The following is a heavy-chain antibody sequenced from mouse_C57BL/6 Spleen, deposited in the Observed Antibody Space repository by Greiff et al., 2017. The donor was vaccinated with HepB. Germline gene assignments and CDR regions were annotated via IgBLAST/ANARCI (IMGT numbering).Heavy chain of an antibody. Sequence: QVQLQQPGAELVMPGASVKLSCKASGYTFTSYWMHWVKQRPGQGLEWIGEIDPSDSYTNYNQKFKGKSTLTVDKSSSTAYMQLSSLTSEDSAVYYCARKRLEEGYAMDYWGQGTSVTVSS. V-gene: IGHV1-69*01. J-gene: IGHJ4*01. CDR2: IDPSDSYT. D-gene: IGHD2-4*01. CDR1: GYTFTSYW. CDR3: ARKRLEEGYAMDY.